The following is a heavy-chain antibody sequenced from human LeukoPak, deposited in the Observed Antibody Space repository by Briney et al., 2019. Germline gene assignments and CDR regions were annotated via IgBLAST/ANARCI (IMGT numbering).Heavy chain of an antibody. CDR1: GFAFSSYG. CDR3: ARDNKISLDY. V-gene: IGHV3-33*01. CDR2: IWYDGSNK. D-gene: IGHD1/OR15-1a*01. J-gene: IGHJ4*02. Sequence: GRSLRLSCAASGFAFSSYGMHWVRQAPGKGLEWVVVIWYDGSNKYYADSVKGRFTISRDNSKNTLYLQMNSLRAEDTAVYYCARDNKISLDYWGQGTLVTVSS.